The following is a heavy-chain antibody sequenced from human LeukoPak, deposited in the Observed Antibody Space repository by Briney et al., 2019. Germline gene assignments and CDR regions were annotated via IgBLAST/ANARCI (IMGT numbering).Heavy chain of an antibody. D-gene: IGHD1-26*01. V-gene: IGHV4-61*02. CDR1: GGSISSGSYY. CDR3: ATGIMGATWGA. CDR2: VYTSGST. J-gene: IGHJ5*02. Sequence: PSETLSLTCTVSGGSISSGSYYWSWIRQPAGKGLEWIGRVYTSGSTNYNPSLKSRVTISVDTSKNQFSLRLSSVTAADTAVYYCATGIMGATWGAWGQGTLVTVSS.